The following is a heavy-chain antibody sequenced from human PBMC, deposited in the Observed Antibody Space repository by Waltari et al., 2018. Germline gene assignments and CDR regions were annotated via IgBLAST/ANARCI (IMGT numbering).Heavy chain of an antibody. Sequence: EVQLVESGGGLAQPGGSLRLSCEASGFTFSSYWMSWVRQAPGKGLEWVANIKQDGSEKYYGDTLKGRFTISRDKSKNSRYLQMNSLRAEDTAVYYCASVASYWYFDRWGRGTLVTVSS. J-gene: IGHJ2*01. CDR2: IKQDGSEK. CDR1: GFTFSSYW. D-gene: IGHD5-12*01. V-gene: IGHV3-7*01. CDR3: ASVASYWYFDR.